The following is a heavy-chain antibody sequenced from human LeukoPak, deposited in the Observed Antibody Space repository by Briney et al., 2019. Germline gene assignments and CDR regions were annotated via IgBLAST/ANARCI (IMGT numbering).Heavy chain of an antibody. J-gene: IGHJ4*02. Sequence: SGTLSLTCSVSGGSIRTTTWWSWVRQPPGKGLEWIGDIFHYGTTNYNPSLKSRLTISIDTSKNQFSLKLSSVTAADTALYYCARSDYFGSGSYGPSIFDYWGQGTLVTVSS. CDR3: ARSDYFGSGSYGPSIFDY. V-gene: IGHV4-4*02. CDR2: IFHYGTT. D-gene: IGHD3-10*01. CDR1: GGSIRTTTW.